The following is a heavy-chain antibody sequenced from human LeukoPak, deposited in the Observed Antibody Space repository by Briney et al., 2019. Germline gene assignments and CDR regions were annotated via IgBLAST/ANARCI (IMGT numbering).Heavy chain of an antibody. D-gene: IGHD1-14*01. V-gene: IGHV1-46*03. CDR1: GYTFTSYY. CDR2: IKLGGSTT. J-gene: IGHJ4*02. Sequence: GASVKVACKASGYTFTSYYIHWVRQAPGQGLAWMGIIKLGGSTTTYTQKIQYTQKFQDRVTMTWDTSTSTAYMDLSSLRSEDAAVYYCAREIPESYYFDYWGQGTLVTVSS. CDR3: AREIPESYYFDY.